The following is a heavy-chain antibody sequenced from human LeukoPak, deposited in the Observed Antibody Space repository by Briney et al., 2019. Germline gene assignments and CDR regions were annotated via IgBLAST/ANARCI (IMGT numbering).Heavy chain of an antibody. J-gene: IGHJ4*02. V-gene: IGHV3-23*01. CDR2: ISESGHRT. Sequence: GGSLRLSCAGSGFTFSTCGMIWVRQAPGKGPEWVSSISESGHRTYYADSVKGRFTISRDNAKNTLYLQMNSLRAEDTAVYYCAQRGNYLNYWGQGTLVTVSS. CDR1: GFTFSTCG. CDR3: AQRGNYLNY.